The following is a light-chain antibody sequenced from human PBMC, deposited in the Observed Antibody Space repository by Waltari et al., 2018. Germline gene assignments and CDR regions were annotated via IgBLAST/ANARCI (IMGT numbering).Light chain of an antibody. Sequence: EIVMTQSPATLSVSPGEGATLSCRASQSFGDNLAWFQQKPGQAPRLVIFAASMRATGIPARFSGAAPGTEFTLTISSLQSEDVGVYFCQQYKSWPYSFGQGTKLEIK. CDR2: AAS. J-gene: IGKJ2*03. V-gene: IGKV3-15*01. CDR3: QQYKSWPYS. CDR1: QSFGDN.